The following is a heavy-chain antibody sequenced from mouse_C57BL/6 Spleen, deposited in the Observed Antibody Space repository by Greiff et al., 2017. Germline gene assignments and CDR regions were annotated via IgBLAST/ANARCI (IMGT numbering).Heavy chain of an antibody. J-gene: IGHJ1*03. V-gene: IGHV1-54*01. CDR1: GYAFTNYL. CDR3: ARSPYGSSYWRYFDV. CDR2: INPGSGGT. Sequence: QVQLQQSGAELVRPGTSVKVSCKASGYAFTNYLIEWVKQRPGQGLEWIGVINPGSGGTNYNEKFKGKATLTADKSSSTAYMQLSSLTSEDSAVYFGARSPYGSSYWRYFDVWGTGTTVTVSS. D-gene: IGHD1-1*01.